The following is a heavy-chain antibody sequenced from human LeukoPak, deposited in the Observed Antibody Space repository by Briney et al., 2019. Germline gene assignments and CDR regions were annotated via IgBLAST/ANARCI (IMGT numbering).Heavy chain of an antibody. CDR2: ITRDSIYT. V-gene: IGHV3-21*01. CDR1: EFIVSINY. Sequence: GGSLRLSCAVSEFIVSINYMTWVRQPPGKGLEWVSSITRDSIYTFYADSVKGRFTISRDDAKNSLSLQMNSLRAEDTAVYYCARDPYNGYYGDDYYYYMDVWGKGTTVTISS. J-gene: IGHJ6*03. CDR3: ARDPYNGYYGDDYYYYMDV. D-gene: IGHD4-17*01.